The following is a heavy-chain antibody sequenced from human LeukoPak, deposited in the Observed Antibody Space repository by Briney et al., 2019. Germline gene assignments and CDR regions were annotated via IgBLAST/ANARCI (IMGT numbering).Heavy chain of an antibody. CDR2: INPSGGST. D-gene: IGHD3-16*02. Sequence: ASVKVSCEASGYTFTSYYMHWVRQAPGQGLEWMGIINPSGGSTSYAQKFQGRVTMTRDTFTSTVYMELSSLRSEDTAVYYCARVGLRLGELSLYFDYWGQGTLVTVSS. V-gene: IGHV1-46*01. J-gene: IGHJ4*02. CDR1: GYTFTSYY. CDR3: ARVGLRLGELSLYFDY.